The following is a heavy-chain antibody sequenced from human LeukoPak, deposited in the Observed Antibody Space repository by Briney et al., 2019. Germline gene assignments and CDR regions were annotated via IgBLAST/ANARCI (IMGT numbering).Heavy chain of an antibody. D-gene: IGHD4-23*01. CDR2: INHSGST. Sequence: SETLSLTCAVYGGSFSGYYWSWIRQPPGKGLEWIGEINHSGSTNYNPSLTSRVTISVDTSKNQFSLKLSSVTAADTAVYYCARGLLDGGRGSYFQHWGQGTLVTVSS. J-gene: IGHJ1*01. CDR3: ARGLLDGGRGSYFQH. CDR1: GGSFSGYY. V-gene: IGHV4-34*01.